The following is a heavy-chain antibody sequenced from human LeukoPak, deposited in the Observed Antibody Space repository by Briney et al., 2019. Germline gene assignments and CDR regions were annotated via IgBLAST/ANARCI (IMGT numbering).Heavy chain of an antibody. V-gene: IGHV3-21*01. J-gene: IGHJ6*02. CDR2: ISSSSSYI. D-gene: IGHD3-9*01. CDR1: GYPFSDHY. Sequence: GGSLRLSCAVSGYPFSDHYIDWVRQAPGKGLEWVSSISSSSSYIYYADSVKGRFTISRDNAKNSLYLQMNSLRAEDTAVYYCAREGSYDILTGSASRVVYYYYGMDVWGQGTTVTVSS. CDR3: AREGSYDILTGSASRVVYYYYGMDV.